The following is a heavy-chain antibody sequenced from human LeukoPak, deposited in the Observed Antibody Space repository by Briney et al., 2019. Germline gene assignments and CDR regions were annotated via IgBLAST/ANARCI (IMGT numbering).Heavy chain of an antibody. CDR2: INPSGGST. V-gene: IGHV1-46*01. D-gene: IGHD3-22*01. CDR3: AREPHEAIVGMWLVAFDI. J-gene: IGHJ3*02. CDR1: GYTFTSYY. Sequence: GASVKVSCKASGYTFTSYYMHWVRQAPGQGLEWMGIINPSGGSTSYAQKFQGRVTMTRDTSTSTVYMELSSLRAEDTAVYYCAREPHEAIVGMWLVAFDIWGQGTMVTVSS.